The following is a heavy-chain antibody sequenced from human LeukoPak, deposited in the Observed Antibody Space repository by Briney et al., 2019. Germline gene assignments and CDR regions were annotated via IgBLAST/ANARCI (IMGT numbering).Heavy chain of an antibody. D-gene: IGHD1-14*01. V-gene: IGHV3-21*01. CDR1: GFTFSSYA. Sequence: GGSLRLSCAASGFTFSSYAMSWVRQAPGKGLEWVSSISSSSSYIYYADSVKGRFTISRDNAKNSLYLQMNSLRAEDTAVYYCARDKSVTENAFDIWGQGTMVTVSS. CDR3: ARDKSVTENAFDI. CDR2: ISSSSSYI. J-gene: IGHJ3*02.